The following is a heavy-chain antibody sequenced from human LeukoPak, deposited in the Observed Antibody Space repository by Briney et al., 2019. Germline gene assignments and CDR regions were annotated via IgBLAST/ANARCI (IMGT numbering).Heavy chain of an antibody. J-gene: IGHJ4*02. V-gene: IGHV1-24*01. D-gene: IGHD6-13*01. CDR3: ARETPQSSSWTAFDY. CDR2: FDPEDGET. CDR1: GYTLTELS. Sequence: GASVKVSCKVPGYTLTELSMHWVRQAPGKGLEWMGGFDPEDGETIYAQKFQGRVTMTEDTSTDTAYMELSSLRSEDTAVYYCARETPQSSSWTAFDYWGQGTLVTVSS.